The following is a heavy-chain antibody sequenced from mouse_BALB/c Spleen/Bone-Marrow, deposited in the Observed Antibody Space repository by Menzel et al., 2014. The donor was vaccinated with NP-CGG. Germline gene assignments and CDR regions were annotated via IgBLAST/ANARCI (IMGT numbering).Heavy chain of an antibody. J-gene: IGHJ2*01. CDR1: GYTFSNYW. V-gene: IGHV1-5*01. CDR3: TTLARNSFDY. CDR2: IHPGNSDT. D-gene: IGHD3-1*01. Sequence: VQLQPSGTVLARPGAAVKMSCKASGYTFSNYWMHWIKQRPGQGLEWIGTIHPGNSDTTYNQKFKGKAKLTAVTSTSTAYMELSSLTNEDSAVYYCTTLARNSFDYWGQGTTLTVSS.